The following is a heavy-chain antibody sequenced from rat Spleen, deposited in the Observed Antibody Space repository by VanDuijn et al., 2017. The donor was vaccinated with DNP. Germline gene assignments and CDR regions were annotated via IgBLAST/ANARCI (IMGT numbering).Heavy chain of an antibody. CDR2: ISYGGST. Sequence: EVQLQESGPGLVKPSQSLSLTCSVTGYSITSNFRWSWIRKFPGSEMEWIGLISYGGSTRYNPSLKSRISITRDTSKNQFFLQVNSVGNEDTATYYCAVQLGVFDYWGQGVMVIVSS. D-gene: IGHD5-1*01. CDR3: AVQLGVFDY. J-gene: IGHJ2*01. CDR1: GYSITSNF. V-gene: IGHV3-1*01.